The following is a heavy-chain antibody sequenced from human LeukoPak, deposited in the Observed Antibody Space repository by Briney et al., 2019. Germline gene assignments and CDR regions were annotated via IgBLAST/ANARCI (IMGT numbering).Heavy chain of an antibody. J-gene: IGHJ4*02. CDR3: TKWSGFGDD. V-gene: IGHV3-23*01. CDR2: ISGSGDST. D-gene: IGHD3-10*01. Sequence: GGSLRLSCAASGFSFSSNSMTWVRQTPGKGLEWVSGISGSGDSTFYADSVKGRFTISRDNSRNTLYLQMSSLRPEDTAVYYCTKWSGFGDDWGQGTLVTVSS. CDR1: GFSFSSNS.